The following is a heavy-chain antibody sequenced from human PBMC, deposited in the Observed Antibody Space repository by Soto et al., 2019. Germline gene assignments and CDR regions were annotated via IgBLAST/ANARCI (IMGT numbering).Heavy chain of an antibody. CDR2: IIPIFGTA. J-gene: IGHJ5*02. CDR3: ARDRRNYDSSGYYYHWFDP. Sequence: QVQLVQSGAEVKKPGSSVKVSCKASGGTFSSYAISWVRQAPGQGLEGMGGIIPIFGTANYAQKFQGRVTITADESTSTAYMELSSLRSEDTAVYYCARDRRNYDSSGYYYHWFDPWGQGTLVTVSS. D-gene: IGHD3-22*01. CDR1: GGTFSSYA. V-gene: IGHV1-69*01.